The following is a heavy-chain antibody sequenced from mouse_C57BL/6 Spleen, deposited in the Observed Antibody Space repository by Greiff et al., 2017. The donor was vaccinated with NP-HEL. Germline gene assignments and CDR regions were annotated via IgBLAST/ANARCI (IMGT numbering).Heavy chain of an antibody. CDR3: ARDWDSFAY. CDR2: ISDGGSYT. V-gene: IGHV5-4*01. J-gene: IGHJ3*01. Sequence: EVNLVESGGGLVKPGGSLKLSCAASGFTFSSYAMSWVRQTPEKRLEWVATISDGGSYTYYPDNVKGRFTISRDNAKNNLYLQMSHLKSEDTAMYYCARDWDSFAYWGQGTLVTVSA. CDR1: GFTFSSYA. D-gene: IGHD4-1*01.